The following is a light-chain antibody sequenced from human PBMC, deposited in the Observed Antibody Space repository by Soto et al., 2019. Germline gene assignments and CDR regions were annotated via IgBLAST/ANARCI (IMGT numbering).Light chain of an antibody. Sequence: QSALTQPASVSGSPGESITISCTGTSSDVGGYNYVSWYQQHPGKAPKLMIYDVSNRPSGVSNRFSGSKSGNTAFLTISGLPDEDEDAYFFIYYEGSRPLVFGGGTKLTVL. CDR3: IYYEGSRPLV. V-gene: IGLV2-14*03. CDR2: DVS. CDR1: SSDVGGYNY. J-gene: IGLJ2*01.